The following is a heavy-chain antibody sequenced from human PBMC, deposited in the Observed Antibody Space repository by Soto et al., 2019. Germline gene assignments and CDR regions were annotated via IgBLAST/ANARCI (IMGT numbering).Heavy chain of an antibody. Sequence: GGSLRLSCAASGFTFSSYAMSWVRQAPGKGLEWVSAISGSGGSTYYADSVKGRFTISRDNSKNTLYLQMNSLRAEDTAVYYCATMYVHLPYYMDVWGKGTTVTVSS. CDR3: ATMYVHLPYYMDV. J-gene: IGHJ6*03. CDR1: GFTFSSYA. CDR2: ISGSGGST. V-gene: IGHV3-23*01. D-gene: IGHD2-8*01.